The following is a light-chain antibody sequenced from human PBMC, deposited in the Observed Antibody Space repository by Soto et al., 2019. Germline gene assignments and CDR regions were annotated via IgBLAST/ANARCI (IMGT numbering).Light chain of an antibody. J-gene: IGLJ7*01. Sequence: SYELTQPPSVSVAPGQTARITCGGNNIGSKSVHWYQQKPGQAPVLGIYYDSDRPSGIPERFSGSNSGNTATLTISRVEAGDEADYYCQVWDSSSDHAVFGGGTQLTVL. V-gene: IGLV3-21*04. CDR3: QVWDSSSDHAV. CDR1: NIGSKS. CDR2: YDS.